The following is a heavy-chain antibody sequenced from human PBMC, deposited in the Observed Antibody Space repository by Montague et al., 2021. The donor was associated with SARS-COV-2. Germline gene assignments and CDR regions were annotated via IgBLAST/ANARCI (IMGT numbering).Heavy chain of an antibody. CDR1: GGSMSSYH. Sequence: SETLSLTCSVSGGSMSSYHWVWIRQPPGKGLEWIGYVSYRGGPNYNLSLKSRVTISLDTSKNRFSLRVTSVTAADTAVYYCARDVRYYYDQWGQGILVTVSS. J-gene: IGHJ4*02. D-gene: IGHD3-10*01. V-gene: IGHV4-59*12. CDR2: VSYRGGP. CDR3: ARDVRYYYDQ.